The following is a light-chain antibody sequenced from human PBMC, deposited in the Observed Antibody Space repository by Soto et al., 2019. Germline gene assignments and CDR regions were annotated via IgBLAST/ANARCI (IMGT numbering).Light chain of an antibody. CDR1: SSDVGGYKF. CDR3: SSYTVSSTPV. Sequence: QSVLAQPASVSGSPGQSITISCTGSSSDVGGYKFVSWHQQYPGKAPKLMIYEVNHRPSGVSNRFSGSKSGNTASLTISGLQADDEAAYYCSSYTVSSTPVFGTGTKVTVL. J-gene: IGLJ1*01. CDR2: EVN. V-gene: IGLV2-14*01.